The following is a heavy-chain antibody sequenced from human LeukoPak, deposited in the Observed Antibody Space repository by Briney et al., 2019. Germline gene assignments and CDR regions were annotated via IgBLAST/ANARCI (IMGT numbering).Heavy chain of an antibody. D-gene: IGHD4-17*01. V-gene: IGHV3-48*01. CDR1: GFTFSSYS. J-gene: IGHJ4*02. Sequence: GGSLRLSCAASGFTFSSYSMNWVRQAPGKGLEWVSYISSSSSTIYFADSVKGRFTISRDTAKNSLYLPMNSLRAEDTAVYYCARGHYGDYVPFDYWGQGTLVTVSS. CDR3: ARGHYGDYVPFDY. CDR2: ISSSSSTI.